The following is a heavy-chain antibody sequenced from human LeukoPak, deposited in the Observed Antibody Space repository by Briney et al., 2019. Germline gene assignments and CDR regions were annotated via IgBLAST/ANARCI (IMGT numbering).Heavy chain of an antibody. V-gene: IGHV3-23*01. J-gene: IGHJ3*02. D-gene: IGHD2-21*01. CDR3: AKSYCGGDCYDAFDI. CDR2: ISGSGGST. CDR1: GFTFSSYA. Sequence: KTGGSLRLSCAASGFTFSSYATSWVRQAPGKGLEWVSAISGSGGSTYYADSVKGRFTISRDNSKNTLYLQMNSLRAEDTAVYYCAKSYCGGDCYDAFDIWGQGTMVTVSS.